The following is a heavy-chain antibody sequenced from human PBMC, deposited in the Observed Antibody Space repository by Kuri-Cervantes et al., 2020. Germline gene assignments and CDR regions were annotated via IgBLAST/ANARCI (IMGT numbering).Heavy chain of an antibody. J-gene: IGHJ6*02. V-gene: IGHV3-7*01. Sequence: GESLKISCAASGFTFSSYWMSWVRQAPGKGLEWVANIKQDGSEKYYVDSVKGRFTISRDNAKNSLYLQMNSLRAEDTAVYYCARYSSGWSGYYYYGMDVWGQGTTVTVSS. CDR3: ARYSSGWSGYYYYGMDV. CDR2: IKQDGSEK. CDR1: GFTFSSYW. D-gene: IGHD6-19*01.